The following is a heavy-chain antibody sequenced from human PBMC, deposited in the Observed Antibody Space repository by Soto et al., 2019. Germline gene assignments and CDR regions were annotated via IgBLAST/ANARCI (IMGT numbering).Heavy chain of an antibody. CDR3: ARARFGEPPHWFDP. J-gene: IGHJ5*02. D-gene: IGHD3-10*01. CDR2: IYYSGST. V-gene: IGHV4-61*08. Sequence: TSETLSLTCTVSGGSISSGGYYWSWIRQHPGKGLEWIGYIYYSGSTNYNPSLKSRVTISVDTSKNQFSLKLSSVTAADTAVYYCARARFGEPPHWFDPWGQGTLVTVSS. CDR1: GGSISSGGYY.